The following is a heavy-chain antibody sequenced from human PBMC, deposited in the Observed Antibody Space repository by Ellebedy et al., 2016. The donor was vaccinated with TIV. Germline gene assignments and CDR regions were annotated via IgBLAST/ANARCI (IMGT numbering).Heavy chain of an antibody. CDR3: TRAWQSSAFYISFGY. Sequence: GESLKISXAASGFTFSSSSMNWVRQAPGKGLEWLSYISGRSNIIYYADSVRGRFTISRDNAKNSLYLQMSSLRDEDTAVYYCTRAWQSSAFYISFGYWGQGTPVTVSS. CDR2: ISGRSNII. V-gene: IGHV3-48*02. J-gene: IGHJ4*02. CDR1: GFTFSSSS. D-gene: IGHD3-22*01.